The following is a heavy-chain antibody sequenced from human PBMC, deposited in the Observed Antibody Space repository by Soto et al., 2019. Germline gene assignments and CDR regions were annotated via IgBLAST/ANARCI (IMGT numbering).Heavy chain of an antibody. D-gene: IGHD2-2*01. CDR3: AKPSKLLSLLPGY. Sequence: EVQLLESGGGLVQPGGSLRLSCAASGFTFSSYAMSWVRQAPGKGLEWVSAISGSGGSTYDADSVKGRFTISRDNSKNTLYLQMNSLRAEDTAVYYCAKPSKLLSLLPGYWGQGTLVTVSS. CDR2: ISGSGGST. V-gene: IGHV3-23*01. CDR1: GFTFSSYA. J-gene: IGHJ4*02.